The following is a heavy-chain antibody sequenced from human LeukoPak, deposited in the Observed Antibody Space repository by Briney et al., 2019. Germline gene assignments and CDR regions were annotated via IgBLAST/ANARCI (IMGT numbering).Heavy chain of an antibody. CDR2: INPDGGGT. CDR3: AGGLLRELKGFDP. CDR1: GYTFSASY. D-gene: IGHD1-7*01. V-gene: IGHV1-2*02. J-gene: IGHJ5*02. Sequence: ASVKVSCTASGYTFSASYIHWVRQAPGQGLEWMAWINPDGGGTTHAQNFEGRVTVTRDTSISTVYMDLNSLKSDDTAVYYCAGGLLRELKGFDPWGQGTLVTVSS.